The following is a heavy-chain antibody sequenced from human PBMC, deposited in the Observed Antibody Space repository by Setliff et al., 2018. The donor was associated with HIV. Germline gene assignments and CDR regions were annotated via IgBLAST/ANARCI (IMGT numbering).Heavy chain of an antibody. CDR2: IYTSGST. Sequence: SETLSLTCTVSGGSISSGSNYWSWIRQPAGKGLEWIGRIYTSGSTNYNPSLKSRVTISVDTSKNQFSLKLRSVTAADTAVYYWARDKMEAPAGTRGYYYDYGMDVWGQGTTVT. D-gene: IGHD2-2*01. CDR1: GGSISSGSNY. J-gene: IGHJ6*02. V-gene: IGHV4-61*02. CDR3: ARDKMEAPAGTRGYYYDYGMDV.